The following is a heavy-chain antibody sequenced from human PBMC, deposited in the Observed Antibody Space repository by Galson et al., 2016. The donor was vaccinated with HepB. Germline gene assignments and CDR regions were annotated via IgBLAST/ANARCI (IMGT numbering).Heavy chain of an antibody. D-gene: IGHD3-3*01. CDR3: ARDGVAHFDY. J-gene: IGHJ4*03. Sequence: LRLSCAASGVTFSSYGMHWVRQAPGKGLEWVAVLSYDGSNKYYADSVKGRFTISRDNSKNTLFLEMNTPRTEDTAVYFCARDGVAHFDYWGKGTTVTVSS. CDR2: LSYDGSNK. CDR1: GVTFSSYG. V-gene: IGHV3-30*03.